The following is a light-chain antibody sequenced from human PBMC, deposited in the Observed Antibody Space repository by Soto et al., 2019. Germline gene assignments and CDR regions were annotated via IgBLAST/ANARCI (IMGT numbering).Light chain of an antibody. CDR1: SSDVGGYNY. Sequence: QSALTQPASVSGSPGQSITISCTGTSSDVGGYNYVSWYQQHPGKAPKLMIYDVSNRPSGVSNRFFGSKSGNTASLTISGLQAEDEADYYCSSYTSSSTYGFGTGTKVTVL. V-gene: IGLV2-14*01. J-gene: IGLJ1*01. CDR3: SSYTSSSTYG. CDR2: DVS.